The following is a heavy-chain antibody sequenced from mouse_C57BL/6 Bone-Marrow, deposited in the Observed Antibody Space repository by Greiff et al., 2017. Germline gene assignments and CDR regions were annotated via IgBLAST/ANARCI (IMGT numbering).Heavy chain of an antibody. Sequence: EVQVVESGGDLVKPGGSLKLSCAASGFTFSSYGMSWVRQTPDKRLEWVATISSGGSYTYYPDSVKGRFTISRDNAKNTLYRQMSSLKSEDTAMYYCARRRDYSNYGGYAMDYWGQGTSVTVSS. CDR1: GFTFSSYG. V-gene: IGHV5-6*01. CDR2: ISSGGSYT. D-gene: IGHD2-5*01. CDR3: ARRRDYSNYGGYAMDY. J-gene: IGHJ4*01.